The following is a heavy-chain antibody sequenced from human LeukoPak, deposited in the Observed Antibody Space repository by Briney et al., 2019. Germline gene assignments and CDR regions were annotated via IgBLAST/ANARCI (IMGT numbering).Heavy chain of an antibody. CDR1: GGSISSYY. CDR3: ARQEGALGGPDY. J-gene: IGHJ4*02. Sequence: SETLSLTCTVSGGSISSYYWSWIRQPPGKGLEWIGYIYYSGSTNYNPSLKSRVTISVDTSKNQFSLKLSSVTAADTAVYYCARQEGALGGPDYWGQGTLVTVSS. CDR2: IYYSGST. D-gene: IGHD3-16*01. V-gene: IGHV4-59*01.